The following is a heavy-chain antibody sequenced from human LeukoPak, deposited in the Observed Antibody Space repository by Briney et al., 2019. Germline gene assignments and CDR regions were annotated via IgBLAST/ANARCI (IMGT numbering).Heavy chain of an antibody. CDR3: AKDMGWGRGFDY. CDR1: GFTFSSYG. D-gene: IGHD7-27*01. V-gene: IGHV3-30*18. J-gene: IGHJ4*02. Sequence: PGRSLRLSCAASGFTFSSYGMHWVRQAPGKGLEWVAVISYDGSNKYYADSVKGRFTISRDNSKNTLYLQMNSLRAEDTAVYYCAKDMGWGRGFDYWGQGTLVTVSS. CDR2: ISYDGSNK.